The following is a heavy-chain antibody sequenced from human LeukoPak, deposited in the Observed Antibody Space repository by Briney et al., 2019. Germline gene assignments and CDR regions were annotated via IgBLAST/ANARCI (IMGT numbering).Heavy chain of an antibody. J-gene: IGHJ4*02. CDR3: ARGSYDYIWGSYSHLRHGFDY. CDR2: INHSGST. D-gene: IGHD3-16*01. CDR1: GGSSSGYY. V-gene: IGHV4-34*01. Sequence: SETLSLTCAVYGGSSSGYYWSWIRQPPGKGLEWIGEINHSGSTNYNPSLKSRVTISVDTSKNQFSLKLSSVTAADTAVYYCARGSYDYIWGSYSHLRHGFDYWGQGTLVTVSS.